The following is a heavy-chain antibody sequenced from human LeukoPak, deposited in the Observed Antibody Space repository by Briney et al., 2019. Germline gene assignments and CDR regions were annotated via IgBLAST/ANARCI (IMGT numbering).Heavy chain of an antibody. CDR2: MNPRDGST. CDR3: ARDQEAFDY. V-gene: IGHV1-8*01. J-gene: IGHJ4*02. Sequence: ASVKVSCKASGFTFTNYDINWVRQATGQGLEWIGWMNPRDGSTSYAQKSQGRVTVTRDTSTSTVHMELSGLRSEDTAVYYCARDQEAFDYWGQGTLVTVSS. CDR1: GFTFTNYD.